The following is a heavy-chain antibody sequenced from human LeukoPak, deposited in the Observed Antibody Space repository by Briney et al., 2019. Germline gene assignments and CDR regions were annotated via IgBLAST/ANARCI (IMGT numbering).Heavy chain of an antibody. CDR3: AKMAVRVAASYIVY. J-gene: IGHJ4*02. V-gene: IGHV3-30*02. Sequence: GGSLRLSCAASGFTFSNYGMHWVRQAPGKGLEWVAFIRFDGNIKYYADSVKGRFTISRDNSKNTLYLQMNSLRVEDTAVYYCAKMAVRVAASYIVYWGQGTLVTVSS. CDR1: GFTFSNYG. D-gene: IGHD6-19*01. CDR2: IRFDGNIK.